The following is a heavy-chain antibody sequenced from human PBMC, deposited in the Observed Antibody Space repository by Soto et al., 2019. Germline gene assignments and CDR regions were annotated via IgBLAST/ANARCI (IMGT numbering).Heavy chain of an antibody. CDR3: ANPPYFYDSSGYYSVS. V-gene: IGHV3-23*01. J-gene: IGHJ5*02. CDR1: GFTFTNYA. D-gene: IGHD3-22*01. CDR2: VSRSGGST. Sequence: GGYLRLSSAASGFTFTNYAMSWVRQAPGQGLESVSTVSRSGGSTCYHDSVKGRFTTSRDNSKDTLPVQMNSMRAEDTAVYYCANPPYFYDSSGYYSVSWGQGTLVTVSS.